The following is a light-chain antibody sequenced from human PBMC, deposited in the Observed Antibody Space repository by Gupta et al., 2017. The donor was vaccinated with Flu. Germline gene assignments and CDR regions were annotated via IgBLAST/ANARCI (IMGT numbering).Light chain of an antibody. CDR2: SNK. Sequence: QSVLSQSPSASGTPGQWVTIPCSGSCFIFGGTTVNWYHQFPGTAPKPLIDSNKQRPSGVPDRFSGAKSGTSASLAIGGLRSDDEADYDCAAGDDSLSGVVFGGGTKVAVL. CDR1: CFIFGGTT. J-gene: IGLJ3*02. V-gene: IGLV1-44*01. CDR3: AAGDDSLSGVV.